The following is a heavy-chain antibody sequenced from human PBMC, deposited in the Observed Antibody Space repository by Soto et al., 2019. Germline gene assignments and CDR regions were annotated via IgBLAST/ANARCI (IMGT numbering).Heavy chain of an antibody. CDR2: ISSSSSYI. V-gene: IGHV3-21*01. J-gene: IGHJ6*02. CDR1: GFTFSSYS. D-gene: IGHD6-19*01. Sequence: GGSLRLSCAASGFTFSSYSMNWVRQAPGKGLEWVSSISSSSSYIYYADSVKGRFTISRDNAKNSLYLQMNSLRAEDTAVYYCARDRVAGTDSYYYGMDVWGQGTTVTVSS. CDR3: ARDRVAGTDSYYYGMDV.